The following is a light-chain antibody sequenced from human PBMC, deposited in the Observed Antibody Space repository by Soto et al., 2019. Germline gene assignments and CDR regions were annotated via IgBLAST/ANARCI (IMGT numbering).Light chain of an antibody. CDR3: QQSNNWPWT. CDR1: QSVSGK. V-gene: IGKV3-15*01. Sequence: EVLMPQSPAPLSVSPGERGTLSCRASQSVSGKLAWYQQKPGQAPRLLIYDASTRATGIPARFSGSGSGTQFTLTISSLQSEDFAVYYCQQSNNWPWTFGQGTKVDIK. CDR2: DAS. J-gene: IGKJ1*01.